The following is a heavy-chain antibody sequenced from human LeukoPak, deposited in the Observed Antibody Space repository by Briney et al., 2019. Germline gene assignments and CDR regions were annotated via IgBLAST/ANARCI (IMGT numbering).Heavy chain of an antibody. CDR1: GFTFSSYA. Sequence: PGRSLRLSCAASGFTFSSYAMHWVRQAPGKGLEWVAVISYDGINKYYADSVKGRFTISRDNSKNTLYLQMNSLRAEDTAVYYCAREDSTRSGVRELDYWGQGILVTVSS. D-gene: IGHD3-10*01. CDR2: ISYDGINK. CDR3: AREDSTRSGVRELDY. V-gene: IGHV3-30*04. J-gene: IGHJ4*02.